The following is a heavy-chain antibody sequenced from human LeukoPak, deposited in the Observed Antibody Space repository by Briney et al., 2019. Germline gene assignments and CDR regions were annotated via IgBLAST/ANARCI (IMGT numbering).Heavy chain of an antibody. V-gene: IGHV3-74*01. Sequence: GGSLRLSCAASGFTFSSYWMHWVRQAPGKGLVWVSRINSDGSSTSYADSVKGRFTISRDNAKNTLYLQMNSLRAEATAVYYCARDPGLYYDILTGPDYWGQGTLVTVSS. J-gene: IGHJ4*02. CDR2: INSDGSST. D-gene: IGHD3-9*01. CDR1: GFTFSSYW. CDR3: ARDPGLYYDILTGPDY.